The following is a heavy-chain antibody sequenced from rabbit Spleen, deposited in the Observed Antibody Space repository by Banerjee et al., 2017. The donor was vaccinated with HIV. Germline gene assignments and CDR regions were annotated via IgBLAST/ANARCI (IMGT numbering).Heavy chain of an antibody. D-gene: IGHD6-1*01. CDR2: INMFTSKS. CDR1: GVSLNDKDV. J-gene: IGHJ4*01. V-gene: IGHV1S45*01. Sequence: EQLEESGGGLVKPEGSLTLTCKASGVSLNDKDVMCWVRQAPGKGLEWITCINMFTSKSVYASWAKGRFIMSRPSSTTVTLQMTSLTVADTATYFCAREKSGIVGYDLWGPGTLVTVS. CDR3: AREKSGIVGYDL.